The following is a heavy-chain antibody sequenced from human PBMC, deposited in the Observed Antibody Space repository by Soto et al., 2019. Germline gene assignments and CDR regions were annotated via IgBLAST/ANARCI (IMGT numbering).Heavy chain of an antibody. D-gene: IGHD6-19*01. CDR2: ISWNSRNI. Sequence: EVQLVESGGGLVQPGESLRLSCAASGFIFDDYAMHWVRQAPGKGLEWVSGISWNSRNIDYVDSVKGRLTISRDNAKNSLDLEMDSLRDEDTAFYYCVKGSKVAAVATGWFCDLWGRGTLVTVSS. CDR3: VKGSKVAAVATGWFCDL. CDR1: GFIFDDYA. J-gene: IGHJ2*01. V-gene: IGHV3-9*01.